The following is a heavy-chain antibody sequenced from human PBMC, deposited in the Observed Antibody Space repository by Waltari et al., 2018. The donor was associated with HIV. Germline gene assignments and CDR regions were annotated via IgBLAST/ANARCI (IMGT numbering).Heavy chain of an antibody. D-gene: IGHD2-21*02. Sequence: QVKLVESGGGVVQPGRFLRPSWADSGFSSSSYGMHWVRQAPGKGLEWVAVISYDGSNKYYADSVKGRFTISRDNSKNTLYLQMNSLRAEDTAVYYCAKDYFVVVTAAGPFDPWGQGTLVTVSS. CDR1: GFSSSSYG. CDR2: ISYDGSNK. V-gene: IGHV3-30*18. CDR3: AKDYFVVVTAAGPFDP. J-gene: IGHJ5*02.